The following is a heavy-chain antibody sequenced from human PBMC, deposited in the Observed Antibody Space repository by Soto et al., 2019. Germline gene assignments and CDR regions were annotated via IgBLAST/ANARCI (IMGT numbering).Heavy chain of an antibody. CDR2: IDHSGST. CDR1: GGSFSGYY. V-gene: IGHV4-34*01. CDR3: ARKGGGRYDFWRKAMDA. J-gene: IGHJ6*02. D-gene: IGHD3-3*01. Sequence: XETLSLTCAVYGGSFSGYYWSWIRQTPGKGLEWIGEIDHSGSTNYNPSLKSRVTISIDPSENQFSLKLSSVTAADTGVFYCARKGGGRYDFWRKAMDAWGQGTAVTVSS.